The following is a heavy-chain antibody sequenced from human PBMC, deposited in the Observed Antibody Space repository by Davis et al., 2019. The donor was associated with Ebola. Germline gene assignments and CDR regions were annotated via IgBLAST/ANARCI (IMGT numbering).Heavy chain of an antibody. Sequence: PSETLSLTCSFSDGSISSHYWNWIRQPPGKGLEWVGIIYDSGRTNYNPSLKSRVTISADTSKNQFSLSLRSVTAADTAVYYCVRFGRGAYWGQGTLVTVSS. V-gene: IGHV4-59*11. D-gene: IGHD3-16*01. CDR3: VRFGRGAY. CDR2: IYDSGRT. CDR1: DGSISSHY. J-gene: IGHJ4*02.